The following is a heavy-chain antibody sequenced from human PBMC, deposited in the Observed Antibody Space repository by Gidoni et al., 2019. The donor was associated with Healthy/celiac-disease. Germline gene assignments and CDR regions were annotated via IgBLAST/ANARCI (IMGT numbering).Heavy chain of an antibody. CDR2: ISGSGGST. J-gene: IGHJ4*02. V-gene: IGHV3-23*01. CDR1: GFTFSSYA. CDR3: AKAPPEDSTVYGGNYFDY. D-gene: IGHD4-4*01. Sequence: EVQLLESGGGLVQPGGSLRLSCAASGFTFSSYAMSWVRQAPGKGLEWVSAISGSGGSTYYADSVKGRFTISRDNSKNTLYLQMNSLRAEDTAVYYCAKAPPEDSTVYGGNYFDYWGQGTLVTVSS.